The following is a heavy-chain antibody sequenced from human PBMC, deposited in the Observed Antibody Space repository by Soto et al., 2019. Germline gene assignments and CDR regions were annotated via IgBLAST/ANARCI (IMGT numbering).Heavy chain of an antibody. CDR2: ISGSGGST. D-gene: IGHD1-26*01. V-gene: IGHV3-23*01. J-gene: IGHJ5*02. Sequence: PRLSCAASGFTFSSYAMSWVRQAPGKGLEWVSAISGSGGSTYYADSVKGRFTISRDNSKNTLYLQMNSLRAEDTAVYYCAKSPRGSYDVNWFDPWGKGNLVTVSS. CDR1: GFTFSSYA. CDR3: AKSPRGSYDVNWFDP.